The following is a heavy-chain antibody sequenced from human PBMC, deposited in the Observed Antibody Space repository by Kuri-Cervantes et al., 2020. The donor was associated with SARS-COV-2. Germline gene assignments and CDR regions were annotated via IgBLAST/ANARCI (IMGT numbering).Heavy chain of an antibody. D-gene: IGHD3-3*01. Sequence: ETLSLTCAASGFTFSSYSMNWVRQAPGKGLEWVSYISSSSSTIYYADSVKGRFTISRDNAKNSLYLQMNSLRAEDTAVYYCARDRGDSWSGSINYWGQGTLVTVSS. V-gene: IGHV3-48*01. CDR1: GFTFSSYS. J-gene: IGHJ4*02. CDR3: ARDRGDSWSGSINY. CDR2: ISSSSSTI.